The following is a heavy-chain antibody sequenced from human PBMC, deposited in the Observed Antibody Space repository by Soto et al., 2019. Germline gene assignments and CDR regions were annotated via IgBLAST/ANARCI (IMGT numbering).Heavy chain of an antibody. J-gene: IGHJ6*03. V-gene: IGHV4-59*08. D-gene: IGHD3-16*01. CDR3: ARLNPRYYYYYMDV. CDR2: IYYSGST. CDR1: DGSIIGYY. Sequence: SETICHPCTVADGSIIGYYGSRIRQPQGKGLEWIGYIYYSGSTNYNPSLKSRVTISVDTSKNQFSLKLSSVTAADTAVYYYARLNPRYYYYYMDVWGKGTMVTVSS.